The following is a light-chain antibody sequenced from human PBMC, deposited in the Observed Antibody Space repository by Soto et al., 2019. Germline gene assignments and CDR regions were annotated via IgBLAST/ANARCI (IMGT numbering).Light chain of an antibody. CDR1: QSISRY. CDR3: QQYNSYLT. Sequence: IQMTQSPSSLSASVGDRVTITCRASQSISRYLNWYQQKPGKAPNLLIYVASSLQSEVPSRFSGSGSGTDFTLTITSLQPEDFATYYCQQYNSYLTFGQGTRLEI. J-gene: IGKJ5*01. V-gene: IGKV1-39*01. CDR2: VAS.